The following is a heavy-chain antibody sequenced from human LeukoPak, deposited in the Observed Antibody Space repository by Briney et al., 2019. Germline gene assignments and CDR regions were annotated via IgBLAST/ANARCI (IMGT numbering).Heavy chain of an antibody. Sequence: SETLSLTCTVPGGSITSHYWSWIRQPPGKGLEWMAYIYYSGSTYYNPSLKSRVTISVDTSKNQFSLKLSSVTAADTALYYCARGGSYWVYWGQGTLVTVSS. V-gene: IGHV4-59*11. CDR2: IYYSGST. D-gene: IGHD1-26*01. J-gene: IGHJ4*02. CDR3: ARGGSYWVY. CDR1: GGSITSHY.